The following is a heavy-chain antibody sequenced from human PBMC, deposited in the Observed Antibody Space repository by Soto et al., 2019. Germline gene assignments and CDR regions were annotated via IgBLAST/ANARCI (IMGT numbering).Heavy chain of an antibody. CDR1: CYTFTSYD. CDR3: AGGDSDFWSGYSLDY. V-gene: IGHV1-18*01. D-gene: IGHD3-3*01. J-gene: IGHJ4*02. Sequence: ASVKVSCKASCYTFTSYDISWVRQAPGQGLEWMGWISAYNGNTNYAQKLQGRVTMTTDTSTSAAYMELRSLRSDDTAVYYCAGGDSDFWSGYSLDYWGQATLITVAS. CDR2: ISAYNGNT.